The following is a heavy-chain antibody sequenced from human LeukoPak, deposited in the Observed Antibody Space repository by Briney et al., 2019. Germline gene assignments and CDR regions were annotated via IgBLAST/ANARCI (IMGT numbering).Heavy chain of an antibody. CDR1: GGSITSYY. V-gene: IGHV4-59*10. CDR3: ARARYCSGDSCHFDY. J-gene: IGHJ4*02. D-gene: IGHD2-15*01. CDR2: IYTSGSP. Sequence: SETLSLTCAVSGGSITSYYWSWIRQPAGKGLEWIGRIYTSGSPNYNPSLKSRVTMSVDTSKNQFSLKLTSVTAADTAVYYCARARYCSGDSCHFDYWGQGTLVTASS.